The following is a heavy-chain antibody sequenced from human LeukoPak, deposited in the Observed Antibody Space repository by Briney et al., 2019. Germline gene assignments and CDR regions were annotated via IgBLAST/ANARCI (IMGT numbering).Heavy chain of an antibody. CDR1: GFSVRDFW. D-gene: IGHD1-1*01. V-gene: IGHV3-7*01. CDR3: VRGGWELDY. Sequence: GGSLRLSCAASGFSVRDFWMAWVRQAPGKGLEWVAHIKEDRTADYYVDSVKGRFSISKDDGKNSLHLQMNSLRVEDTAVYYCVRGGWELDYWGQGTMVTVSS. CDR2: IKEDRTAD. J-gene: IGHJ4*02.